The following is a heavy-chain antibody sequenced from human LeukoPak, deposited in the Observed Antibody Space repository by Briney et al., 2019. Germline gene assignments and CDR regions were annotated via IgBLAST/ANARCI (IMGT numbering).Heavy chain of an antibody. Sequence: ASVKVSCKASGYTFTGYYMHWVRQAPGQGLEWMGWINPNSGGTNYAQKFQGRVTMTRDTSISTAYMELSGLRSDDTAVYYCARVYYYDSSGYYFDYWGQGTLVTVSS. J-gene: IGHJ4*02. V-gene: IGHV1-2*02. D-gene: IGHD3-22*01. CDR2: INPNSGGT. CDR3: ARVYYYDSSGYYFDY. CDR1: GYTFTGYY.